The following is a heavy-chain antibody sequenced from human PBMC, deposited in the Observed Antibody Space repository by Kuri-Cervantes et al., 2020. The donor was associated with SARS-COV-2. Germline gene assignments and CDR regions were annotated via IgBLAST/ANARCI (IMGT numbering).Heavy chain of an antibody. D-gene: IGHD3-10*01. CDR1: GFTFSSYS. Sequence: GGSLRLSCAASGFTFSSYSMNWVRQAPGKGLEWVSYISSSSSTIYYADSVKGRFTISRDNAKNSLYLQMNSLRAEDTAVYYCAREFVPGDFDLWGRGTLVTVSS. CDR2: ISSSSSTI. CDR3: AREFVPGDFDL. V-gene: IGHV3-48*01. J-gene: IGHJ2*01.